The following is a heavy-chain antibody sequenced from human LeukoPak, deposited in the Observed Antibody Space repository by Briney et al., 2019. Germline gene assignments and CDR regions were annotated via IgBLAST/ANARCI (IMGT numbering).Heavy chain of an antibody. D-gene: IGHD3-10*01. CDR1: GGTFSSYA. V-gene: IGHV1-69*04. CDR2: IIPIFGIA. CDR3: ARDVLPRGFDP. J-gene: IGHJ5*02. Sequence: GSSVKVSCKAPGGTFSSYAISWVRQAPGQGLEWMGRIIPIFGIANYAQKFQGRVTITADKSTSTAYMELSSLRSEDTAVYYCARDVLPRGFDPWGQGTLVTVSS.